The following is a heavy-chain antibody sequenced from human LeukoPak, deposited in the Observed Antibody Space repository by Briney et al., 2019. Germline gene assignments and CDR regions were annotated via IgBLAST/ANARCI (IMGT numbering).Heavy chain of an antibody. CDR1: GFTFSSYW. CDR3: ARAVGNSEDFDY. V-gene: IGHV3-74*01. CDR2: IKSDGSST. D-gene: IGHD4-23*01. J-gene: IGHJ4*02. Sequence: GGSLRLSCAASGFTFSSYWMHWVRQAPGKGLVWVSRIKSDGSSTNYVDSVKGRFTISRDNAKNTLYLQMNSLRAEDTAVYYCARAVGNSEDFDYWGQGTLVAVSS.